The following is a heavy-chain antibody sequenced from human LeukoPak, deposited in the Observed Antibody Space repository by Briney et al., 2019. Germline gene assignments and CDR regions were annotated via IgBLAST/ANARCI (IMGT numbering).Heavy chain of an antibody. V-gene: IGHV1-18*01. CDR2: IGPYNGNT. Sequence: ASVKASCRASGYTFTHYGISWVRQAPGQGLEWMGWIGPYNGNTNTVQTLQGRVTMTTDTSTSTAYMELRSLRSDDTAVYYCARDNSAGGGDFQHWGQGTLVTVSS. CDR3: ARDNSAGGGDFQH. J-gene: IGHJ1*01. CDR1: GYTFTHYG. D-gene: IGHD2-15*01.